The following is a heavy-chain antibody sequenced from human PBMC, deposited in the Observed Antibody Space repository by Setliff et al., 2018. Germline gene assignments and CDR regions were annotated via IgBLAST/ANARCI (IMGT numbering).Heavy chain of an antibody. Sequence: PSETLSLTCTVSGGSISVYYWTWFRQPPGKGLEWIGYISSGSTNYNPSLKSRVTISVDPSKNQFSLRVTSVTAADTAVYYCARRRLYSSSWFEGAFDIWGQGTMVTVSS. J-gene: IGHJ3*02. CDR3: ARRRLYSSSWFEGAFDI. CDR1: GGSISVYY. CDR2: ISSGST. V-gene: IGHV4-59*01. D-gene: IGHD6-13*01.